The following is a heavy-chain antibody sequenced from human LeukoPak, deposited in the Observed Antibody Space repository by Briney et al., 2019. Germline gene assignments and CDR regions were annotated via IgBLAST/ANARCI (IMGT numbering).Heavy chain of an antibody. D-gene: IGHD6-19*01. CDR1: GYSISSGYY. CDR2: IYHSGST. V-gene: IGHV4-38-2*02. CDR3: AREDCSGWFP. Sequence: SETLSLTCTVSGYSISSGYYWGWIRQPPGKGLEWIGSIYHSGSTYYNPSLKSRVTISVDTSKNQFSLKLSSVTAADTAVYYCAREDCSGWFPWGQGTLVTVSS. J-gene: IGHJ5*02.